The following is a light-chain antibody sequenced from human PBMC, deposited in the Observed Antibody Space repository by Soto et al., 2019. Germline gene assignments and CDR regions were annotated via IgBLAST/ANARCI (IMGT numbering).Light chain of an antibody. CDR1: SSNIGTSS. J-gene: IGLJ1*01. CDR3: AAGGDTLTGHV. Sequence: QSVLTQPHSASGTPGQRVTISCSGSSSNIGTSSVHWFQQLPGTAPKLLISTTNQRPSGVPERFSGSKSGTSASLAISGLQSEVEADYSGAAGGDTLTGHVFGTGTRVTVL. CDR2: TTN. V-gene: IGLV1-44*01.